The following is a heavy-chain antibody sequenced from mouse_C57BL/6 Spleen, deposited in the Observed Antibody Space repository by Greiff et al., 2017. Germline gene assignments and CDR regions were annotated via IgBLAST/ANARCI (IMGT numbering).Heavy chain of an antibody. Sequence: QVQLQQPGAELVKPGASVKMSCKASGYTFTSYWITWVKQRPGQGLEWIGDIYPGSGSTNYNEKFKSKATLTVEPSSSTAYMQRSSLTSEDSAVYYCARYYGSSVYWYFDVWGTGTTVTVSS. V-gene: IGHV1-55*01. D-gene: IGHD1-1*01. CDR2: IYPGSGST. CDR1: GYTFTSYW. J-gene: IGHJ1*03. CDR3: ARYYGSSVYWYFDV.